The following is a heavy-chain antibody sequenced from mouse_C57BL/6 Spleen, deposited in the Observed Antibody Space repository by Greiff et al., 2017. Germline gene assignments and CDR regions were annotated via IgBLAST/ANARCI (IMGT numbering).Heavy chain of an antibody. D-gene: IGHD4-1*01. CDR1: GYAFSSYW. CDR3: ASWVCGGFAY. V-gene: IGHV1-80*01. CDR2: IYPGAGDT. Sequence: QVQLQQSGAELVKPGASVMISCKASGYAFSSYWMNWVKQRPGKGLEWIGQIYPGAGDTNYYGKFKGKATLTADKSSSTAYMQLSSLTSEDSAVYCCASWVCGGFAYWGQGTLVTVSA. J-gene: IGHJ3*01.